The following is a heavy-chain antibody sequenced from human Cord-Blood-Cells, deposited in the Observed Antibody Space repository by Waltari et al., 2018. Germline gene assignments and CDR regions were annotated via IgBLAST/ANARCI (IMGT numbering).Heavy chain of an antibody. D-gene: IGHD6-13*01. CDR2: IKSKTDGGTT. V-gene: IGHV3-15*01. J-gene: IGHJ4*02. CDR3: TTEVNSSSWY. Sequence: VRQAPGKGLEWVGRIKSKTDGGTTDYAAPVKGRFTISRDDSKNTLYLQMNSLKTEDTAVYYCTTEVNSSSWYWGQGTLVTVSS.